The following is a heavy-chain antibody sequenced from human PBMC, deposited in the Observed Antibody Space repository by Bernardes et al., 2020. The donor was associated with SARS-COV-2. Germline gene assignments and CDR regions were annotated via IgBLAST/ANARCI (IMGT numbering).Heavy chain of an antibody. CDR3: ARKLGGANSWFDP. V-gene: IGHV4-39*01. CDR1: GGSISSSSYY. Sequence: SETLSLTCTVSGGSISSSSYYWGWIRQPPGKGLEYIGIIFYSGAASSSPSLKSRVTMFVDTSRNQFSLRLSSVTAADTAVYYCARKLGGANSWFDPWGQGTLVTVSS. D-gene: IGHD1-26*01. CDR2: IFYSGAA. J-gene: IGHJ5*02.